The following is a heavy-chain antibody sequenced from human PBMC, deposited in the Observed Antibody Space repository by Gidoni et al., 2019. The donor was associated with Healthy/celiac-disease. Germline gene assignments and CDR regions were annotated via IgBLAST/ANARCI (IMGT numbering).Heavy chain of an antibody. CDR3: AREASVRGKGWFDP. Sequence: QVQLQESGPGLVKPSQTLSLTCTVAGGSIRSGGYYWSWIRQHPGKGLEWIRYIYSSGSTYYNPSLKSRVTISVDTSKNQFSLKLSSVTAADTAVYYCAREASVRGKGWFDPWGQGTLVTVSS. CDR1: GGSIRSGGYY. CDR2: IYSSGST. D-gene: IGHD3-10*01. V-gene: IGHV4-31*03. J-gene: IGHJ5*02.